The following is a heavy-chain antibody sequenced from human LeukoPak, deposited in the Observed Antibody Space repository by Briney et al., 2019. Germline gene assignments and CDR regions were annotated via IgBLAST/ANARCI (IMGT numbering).Heavy chain of an antibody. CDR3: ARGPQQQLVLDY. J-gene: IGHJ4*02. V-gene: IGHV1-69*04. Sequence: SVKVSCKASGGTFSSYAISWVRQAPGQALEWMGRIIPILGIANYAQKFQGRVTITADKSTSTAYMELSSLRSEDTAVYYCARGPQQQLVLDYWGQGTLVTVSS. CDR1: GGTFSSYA. D-gene: IGHD6-13*01. CDR2: IIPILGIA.